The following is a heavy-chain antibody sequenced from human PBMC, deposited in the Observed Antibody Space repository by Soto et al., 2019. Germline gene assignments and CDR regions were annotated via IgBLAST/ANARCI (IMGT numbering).Heavy chain of an antibody. CDR1: GFTFSSYA. J-gene: IGHJ4*02. CDR3: AKDQAQPQVKIFGVVIATRY. Sequence: HPGGSLRLSCAASGFTFSSYAMSWVRQAPGKGLEWVSAISGSGGSTYYADSVKGRFTISRDNSKNTLYLQMNSLRAEDTAVYYYAKDQAQPQVKIFGVVIATRYWGQGPLVTVSS. V-gene: IGHV3-23*01. D-gene: IGHD3-3*01. CDR2: ISGSGGST.